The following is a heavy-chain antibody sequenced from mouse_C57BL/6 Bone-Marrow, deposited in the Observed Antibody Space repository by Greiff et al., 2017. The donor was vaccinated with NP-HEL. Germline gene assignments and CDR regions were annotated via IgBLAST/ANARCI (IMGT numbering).Heavy chain of an antibody. CDR3: ARWPPYYGSSYEYFDV. CDR1: GYTFTSYW. D-gene: IGHD1-1*01. Sequence: VQLQQPGAELVMPGASVKLSCKASGYTFTSYWMHWVKQRPGQGLEWIGEIDPSDSYTNYNQKFKGKSTLTVDKSSSTAYMQLSSLTSEDSAVYYCARWPPYYGSSYEYFDVWGTGTTVTVSS. CDR2: IDPSDSYT. J-gene: IGHJ1*03. V-gene: IGHV1-69*01.